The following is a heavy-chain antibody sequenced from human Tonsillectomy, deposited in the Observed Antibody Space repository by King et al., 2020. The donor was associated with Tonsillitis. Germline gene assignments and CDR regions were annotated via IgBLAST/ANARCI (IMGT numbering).Heavy chain of an antibody. J-gene: IGHJ6*03. D-gene: IGHD1-26*01. CDR2: INGDGSST. V-gene: IGHV3-74*01. Sequence: VQLVESGGGLVQPGGSLRLSCAASGFTFSTYWMHWVRQAPGKGLVWVSRINGDGSSTSYADSVKGRFTISRDNAKNTLYLQMNRRRAEDTAVYYCARAPPGNYYYYMDVWGKGTTVTVSS. CDR3: ARAPPGNYYYYMDV. CDR1: GFTFSTYW.